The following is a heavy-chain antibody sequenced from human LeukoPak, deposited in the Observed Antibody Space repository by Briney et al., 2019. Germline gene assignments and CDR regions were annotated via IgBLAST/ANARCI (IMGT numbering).Heavy chain of an antibody. CDR2: IYYSGST. V-gene: IGHV4-59*01. CDR3: ARENYYDSSGYYGYYYGMDV. D-gene: IGHD3-22*01. CDR1: GGSISSYY. J-gene: IGHJ6*02. Sequence: NASETLSLTCTVSGGSISSYYWSWIRQPPGKGLEWIGYIYYSGSTNYNPSLKSRVTISVDTSKNQFSLKLSSVTAADTAVYYCARENYYDSSGYYGYYYGMDVWGQGTTVTVSS.